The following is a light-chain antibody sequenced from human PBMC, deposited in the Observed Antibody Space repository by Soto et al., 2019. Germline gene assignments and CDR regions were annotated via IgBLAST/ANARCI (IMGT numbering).Light chain of an antibody. CDR1: SSDVGGYNY. J-gene: IGLJ3*02. CDR3: SSYTSSSTWV. V-gene: IGLV2-14*01. Sequence: QSALTQPASVSGSPGQSITISCTGTSSDVGGYNYVSWYQHLPGKAPKLMIHEVSNRPSGVSNRFSGSKSGNTASLTISGLQVEGEADYYCSSYTSSSTWVFGGGTKLTVL. CDR2: EVS.